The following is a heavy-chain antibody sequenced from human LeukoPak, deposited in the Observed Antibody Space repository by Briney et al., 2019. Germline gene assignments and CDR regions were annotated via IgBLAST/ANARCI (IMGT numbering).Heavy chain of an antibody. Sequence: PGGSLRLSCAASGFTFSSYAMSWVRQAPGKGLEWVSAITGSGGDTFHADSVKGRFTISRDNSKNTLYLQMNSLRAEDTAIYYCAKGSSGQRPNYFDYWGQGTLVTVSS. J-gene: IGHJ4*02. D-gene: IGHD3-10*01. V-gene: IGHV3-23*01. CDR1: GFTFSSYA. CDR3: AKGSSGQRPNYFDY. CDR2: ITGSGGDT.